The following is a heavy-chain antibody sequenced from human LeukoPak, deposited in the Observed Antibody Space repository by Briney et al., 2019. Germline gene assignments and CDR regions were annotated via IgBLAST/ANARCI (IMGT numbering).Heavy chain of an antibody. CDR3: ARGLYGSDSY. CDR1: GASVSSSNW. Sequence: PSETLSLTCAVSGASVSSSNWWIWVRQPPKKGLEWIGEIHHSGRTNYNPSLKSRVTMSVDTSKNQISLRLSSVTAADTAVYYCARGLYGSDSYWGQGNLVTVSS. J-gene: IGHJ4*02. D-gene: IGHD6-19*01. CDR2: IHHSGRT. V-gene: IGHV4-4*02.